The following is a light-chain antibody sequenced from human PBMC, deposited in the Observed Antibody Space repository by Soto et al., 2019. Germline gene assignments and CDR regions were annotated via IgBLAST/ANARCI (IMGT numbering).Light chain of an antibody. CDR2: AAS. Sequence: DIQMTQSPSSLSASVGDRVTITCRASQGINNHLGWHQQRPGKAPKRLIYAASNLEGGVPSRFSGSGSGTEFTLTSISLQPEGFATYYCLQHNTYPFTFGPGTKVDVK. CDR3: LQHNTYPFT. V-gene: IGKV1-17*01. CDR1: QGINNH. J-gene: IGKJ3*01.